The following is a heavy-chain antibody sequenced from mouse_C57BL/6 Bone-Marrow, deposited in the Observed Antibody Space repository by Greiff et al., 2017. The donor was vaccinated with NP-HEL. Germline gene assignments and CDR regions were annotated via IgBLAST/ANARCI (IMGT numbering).Heavy chain of an antibody. D-gene: IGHD1-1*01. CDR3: TITFSITTYWYFDV. CDR2: IDPEDGDT. CDR1: GFNIKDYY. J-gene: IGHJ1*03. V-gene: IGHV14-1*01. Sequence: EVHLVESGAELVRPGASVKLSCTASGFNIKDYYMHWVKQRPEQGLEWIGRIDPEDGDTEYAPKFQGKATMTADTSSNTAYLQLSSLTSEDTAVYYCTITFSITTYWYFDVWGTGTTVTVSS.